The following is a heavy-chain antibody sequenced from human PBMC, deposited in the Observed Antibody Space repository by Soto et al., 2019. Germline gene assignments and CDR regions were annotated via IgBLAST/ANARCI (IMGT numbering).Heavy chain of an antibody. Sequence: PGGSLRLSCVASGFTFSSYAMSWVRQAPGKGLEWVSAISGSGGTTYYADSVRDRFSISRDNSKNTLYLQMNSLRAEDTAVYYCAKAPRWTGTSRYWGQGTLVTVS. CDR3: AKAPRWTGTSRY. CDR1: GFTFSSYA. CDR2: ISGSGGTT. D-gene: IGHD1-7*01. V-gene: IGHV3-23*01. J-gene: IGHJ4*02.